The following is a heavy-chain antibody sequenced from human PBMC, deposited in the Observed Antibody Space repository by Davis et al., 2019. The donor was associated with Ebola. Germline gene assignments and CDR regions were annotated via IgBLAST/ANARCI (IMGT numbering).Heavy chain of an antibody. V-gene: IGHV3-15*01. CDR1: GFTFSNAW. J-gene: IGHJ5*02. D-gene: IGHD3-9*01. CDR2: IKSKTDGGTT. Sequence: GESLKISCAASGFTFSNAWMSWVRQAPGKGLEWVGRIKSKTDGGTTDYAAPVKGRFTISRDDSKNTLYLQMNSLKTEDTAVYYCTTVLRYFDWLLPWGQGTLVTVSS. CDR3: TTVLRYFDWLLP.